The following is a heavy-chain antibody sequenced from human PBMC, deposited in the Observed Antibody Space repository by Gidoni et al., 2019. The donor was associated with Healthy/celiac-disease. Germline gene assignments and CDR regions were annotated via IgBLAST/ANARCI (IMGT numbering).Heavy chain of an antibody. Sequence: QVQLVESGGGVVQPVRSLILYCSASGFPFSSYGMHWVRQAPGKGLEWVAVIWYDGSNKYYADSVKGRFTISRDNSKNTLYLQMNSLRAEDTAVYYCARDRVASGGFDYWGQGTLVTVSS. J-gene: IGHJ4*02. CDR2: IWYDGSNK. CDR3: ARDRVASGGFDY. D-gene: IGHD2-15*01. V-gene: IGHV3-33*01. CDR1: GFPFSSYG.